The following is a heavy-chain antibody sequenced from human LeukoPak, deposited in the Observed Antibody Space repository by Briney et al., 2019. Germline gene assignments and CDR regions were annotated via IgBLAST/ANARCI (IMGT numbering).Heavy chain of an antibody. J-gene: IGHJ4*02. CDR2: IYASGTT. CDR3: ARAGGQYSSSSPFDY. D-gene: IGHD6-6*01. V-gene: IGHV4-4*07. Sequence: SETLSLTCTVSGGSITTYSWSWIRQPAGKGLEWIGRIYASGTTNYNPSLKSRVSMSVDTSKNQFSLKLSSVTAADTAVYYCARAGGQYSSSSPFDYWGQGTLVTVSS. CDR1: GGSITTYS.